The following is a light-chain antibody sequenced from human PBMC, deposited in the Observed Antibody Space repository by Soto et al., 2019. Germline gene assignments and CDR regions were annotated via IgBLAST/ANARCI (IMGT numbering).Light chain of an antibody. J-gene: IGKJ2*01. Sequence: VLKHSPGTLSLYTEERATLSCGASQSINSRSLAWYQQKPGQAPRLLIYDASSRATGIPDRFSASGSGTDFTLTISCLEPEDFAVYYCQQYVASPYTFCQVTKVDIK. CDR2: DAS. CDR1: QSINSRS. V-gene: IGKV3-20*01. CDR3: QQYVASPYT.